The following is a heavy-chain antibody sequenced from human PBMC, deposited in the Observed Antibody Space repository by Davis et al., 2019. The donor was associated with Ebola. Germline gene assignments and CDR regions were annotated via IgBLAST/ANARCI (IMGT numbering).Heavy chain of an antibody. D-gene: IGHD7-27*01. CDR1: GGSISSSNW. CDR3: ARDRRITLGYYGMDV. CDR2: IYHSGST. Sequence: SETLSLTCAVSGGSISSSNWWSWVRQPPGKGLEWIREIYHSGSTNYNPSLKSRVTISVDKSKNQFSLKPSSVTAADTAVYYCARDRRITLGYYGMDVWGQGTTVTVSS. J-gene: IGHJ6*02. V-gene: IGHV4-4*02.